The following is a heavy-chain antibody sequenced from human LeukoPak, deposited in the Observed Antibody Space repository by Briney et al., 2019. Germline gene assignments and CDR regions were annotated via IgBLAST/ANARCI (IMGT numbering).Heavy chain of an antibody. CDR1: GFTFTSYA. CDR3: AKGTDTSGRQNFDF. J-gene: IGHJ4*02. D-gene: IGHD2-15*01. Sequence: GGSLRLPCEASGFTFTSYAMHWVRQAPGKGLEWVSSISATGSGTFYADSMNGRFTISRDNAKQTFFLQMKSLRPGDTALYYCAKGTDTSGRQNFDFWGQGTLVTVSS. V-gene: IGHV3-23*01. CDR2: ISATGSGT.